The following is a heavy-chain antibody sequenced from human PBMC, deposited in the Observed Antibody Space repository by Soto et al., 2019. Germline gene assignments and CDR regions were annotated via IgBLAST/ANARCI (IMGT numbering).Heavy chain of an antibody. V-gene: IGHV4-59*01. D-gene: IGHD2-15*01. CDR1: DFAFTNAW. CDR3: ARDDIGYCSGGSCYSGYYGMDV. J-gene: IGHJ6*02. CDR2: IYYSGST. Sequence: GSLSLSCAASDFAFTNAWINWVRQAPGKGLEWIGYIYYSGSTNYNPSLKSRVTISVDTSKNQFSLKLSSVTAADTAVYYCARDDIGYCSGGSCYSGYYGMDVWGQGTTVTV.